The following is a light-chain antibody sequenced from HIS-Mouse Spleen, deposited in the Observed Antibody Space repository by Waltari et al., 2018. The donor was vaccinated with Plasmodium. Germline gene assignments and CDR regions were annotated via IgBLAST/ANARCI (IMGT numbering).Light chain of an antibody. CDR3: CSYAGSSNWV. CDR1: SSDVGRYNL. Sequence: QSALTQPASVSGSPGQSITISCTGTSSDVGRYNLVSWYQQHPSKAPKLMIYEGSKRPSGVSNRFSGSKSGNTASLTIAGLQAEDEADYYCCSYAGSSNWVFGGGTKLTVL. V-gene: IGLV2-23*01. J-gene: IGLJ3*02. CDR2: EGS.